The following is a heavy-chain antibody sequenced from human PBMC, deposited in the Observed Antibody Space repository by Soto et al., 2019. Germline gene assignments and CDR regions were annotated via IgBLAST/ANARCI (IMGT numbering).Heavy chain of an antibody. Sequence: GGSLRLSCAASGFTFSDYYMSWIRQAPGKGLEWVSYISSSGSTIYYADSVKGRFTISRDNAKNSLYLQMNSLRAEDTAVYYCASANLEWLLKDAFDIWGQGTMVTVSS. D-gene: IGHD3-3*01. CDR2: ISSSGSTI. CDR1: GFTFSDYY. J-gene: IGHJ3*02. V-gene: IGHV3-11*01. CDR3: ASANLEWLLKDAFDI.